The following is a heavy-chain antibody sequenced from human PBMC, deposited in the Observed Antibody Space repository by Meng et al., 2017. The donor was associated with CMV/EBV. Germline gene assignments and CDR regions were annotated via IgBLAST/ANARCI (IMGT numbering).Heavy chain of an antibody. J-gene: IGHJ6*02. V-gene: IGHV1-69*04. CDR2: IIPILGIA. CDR1: GGTFSSYT. CDR3: ARDLITIFGVVKGGMDV. D-gene: IGHD3-3*01. Sequence: SVKVSCKASGGTFSSYTISWVRQAPGQGLEWMGRIIPILGIANYAQKFQGRVTFTADKSTDTAYMELSSLRSEDTAVYYCARDLITIFGVVKGGMDVWGQGTTVTVSS.